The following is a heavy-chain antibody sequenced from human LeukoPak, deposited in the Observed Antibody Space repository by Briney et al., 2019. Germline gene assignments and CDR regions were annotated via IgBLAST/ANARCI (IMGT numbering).Heavy chain of an antibody. CDR2: TYYRSKWYN. V-gene: IGHV6-1*01. CDR1: GDSVSSNSAA. D-gene: IGHD6-13*01. Sequence: SQTLSLTCAISGDSVSSNSAAWNWIRQSPSRGLEWLGRTYYRSKWYNDYAVSVKSRITINPDTSKNQFSLQLNSVTPEDTAVYYCARSPVDLEQQLSTAYNWFDPWGQGTLVTVSS. CDR3: ARSPVDLEQQLSTAYNWFDP. J-gene: IGHJ5*02.